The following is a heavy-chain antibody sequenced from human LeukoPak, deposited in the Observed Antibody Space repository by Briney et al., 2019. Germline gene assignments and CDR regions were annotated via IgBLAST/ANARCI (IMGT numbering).Heavy chain of an antibody. D-gene: IGHD3-3*01. CDR1: GYTFTSYG. J-gene: IGHJ6*02. CDR2: ISAYNGNT. CDR3: ARVARFLEPPNYYYYGMDV. V-gene: IGHV1-18*01. Sequence: ASVKVSCKASGYTFTSYGISWVRQAPGQGLEWMGWISAYNGNTNYAQKLQGRVTMTTDTSTSTAYMELRSLRSDDTAVYYCARVARFLEPPNYYYYGMDVWGQGTTVTVSS.